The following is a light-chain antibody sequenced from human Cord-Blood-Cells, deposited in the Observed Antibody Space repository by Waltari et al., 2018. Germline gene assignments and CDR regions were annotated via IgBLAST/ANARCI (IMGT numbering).Light chain of an antibody. CDR2: AAS. CDR1: QGISSY. CDR3: QQLNSYPPLT. V-gene: IGKV1-9*01. Sequence: IQLTQSPSSLSASVGDRVTITCRASQGISSYLAWYQQKPGKAPKLLIYAASTLQSGVPSRFSGSGSGTDFTLTIXXXXPEDFATYYCQQLNSYPPLTFGGGTKVEIK. J-gene: IGKJ4*01.